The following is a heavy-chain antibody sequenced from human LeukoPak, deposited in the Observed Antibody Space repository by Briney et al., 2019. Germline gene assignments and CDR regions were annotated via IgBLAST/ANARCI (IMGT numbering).Heavy chain of an antibody. J-gene: IGHJ5*02. D-gene: IGHD2-2*01. CDR1: GYSISSGDY. CDR2: IYHSGST. CDR3: ARDHVVPAAYTQYNWFDP. V-gene: IGHV4-38-2*02. Sequence: SETLSLTCTVSGYSISSGDYWGWIRQPPGKGLEWIGSIYHSGSTYYNPSLKSRVTISVDTSKNQFSLKLSSVTAADTAVYYCARDHVVPAAYTQYNWFDPWGQGTLVTVSS.